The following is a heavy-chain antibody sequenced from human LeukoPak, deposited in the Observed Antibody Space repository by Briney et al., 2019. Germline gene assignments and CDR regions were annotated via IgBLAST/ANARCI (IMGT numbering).Heavy chain of an antibody. Sequence: SETLSLTCTVSGGSYSSYYWSWIRQPPGKGLEWIGYIYYSGTTNYNPSLKSRVTISVDTSKNQFSLKLSSVTAADTAVYYCARGVYIAAARYGYWGQGTLVTVSS. J-gene: IGHJ4*02. CDR3: ARGVYIAAARYGY. CDR1: GGSYSSYY. CDR2: IYYSGTT. V-gene: IGHV4-59*01. D-gene: IGHD6-13*01.